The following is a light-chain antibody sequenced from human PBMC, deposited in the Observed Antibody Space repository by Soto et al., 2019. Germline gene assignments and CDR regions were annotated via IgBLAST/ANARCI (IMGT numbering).Light chain of an antibody. CDR2: EAS. CDR1: QSIASW. CDR3: QQYNSYSRT. V-gene: IGKV1-5*01. J-gene: IGKJ1*01. Sequence: DIQMTQSPSTLSASVGDRVTITCRASQSIASWLAWYQQKPGKAPELLIYEASSLKSGVPSRFSGSGSGTEFTLTISSLQPDDFATYYCQQYNSYSRTFGQGTKVDIK.